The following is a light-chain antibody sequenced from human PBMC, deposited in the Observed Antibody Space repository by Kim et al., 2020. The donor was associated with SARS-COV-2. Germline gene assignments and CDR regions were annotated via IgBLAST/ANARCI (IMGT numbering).Light chain of an antibody. J-gene: IGLJ3*02. V-gene: IGLV3-1*01. CDR1: ILGDKY. Sequence: SYELTQPPSVSVSPGQTASITCSGDILGDKYASWYQQKPGQSPLLVIYEDTNRPSGVPERVSGSKSGNTATLTISGTQGMDEAAYYCQAWDSRTVVFGGGTKVTVL. CDR3: QAWDSRTVV. CDR2: EDT.